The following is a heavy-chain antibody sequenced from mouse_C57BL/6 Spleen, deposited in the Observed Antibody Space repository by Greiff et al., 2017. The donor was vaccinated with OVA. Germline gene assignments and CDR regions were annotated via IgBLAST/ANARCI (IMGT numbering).Heavy chain of an antibody. CDR3: ARGGVLPPFDY. D-gene: IGHD1-1*01. Sequence: VQLQQSGPELVKPGASVKMSCKASGYTFTDYNMHWVKQSHGKSLEWIGYINPNNGGTSYNQKFKGKATLTVNKSSSTAYMELRSLTSEDSAVYNCARGGVLPPFDYWGQGTTLTVSS. CDR2: INPNNGGT. V-gene: IGHV1-22*01. J-gene: IGHJ2*01. CDR1: GYTFTDYN.